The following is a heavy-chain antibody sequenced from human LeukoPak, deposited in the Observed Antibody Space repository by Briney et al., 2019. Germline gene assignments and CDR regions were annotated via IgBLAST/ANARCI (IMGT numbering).Heavy chain of an antibody. Sequence: PSETLSLTCAVSGDSISSALWWNWVRQPPGKGLDWIGEISRDGSTKYNPSLKNRVTISKDNSKNQFSLKLNSVTAADTAVYYCARSNDYESLFDYWGQGTLVTVSS. CDR2: ISRDGST. V-gene: IGHV4-4*02. D-gene: IGHD4-17*01. CDR1: GDSISSALW. J-gene: IGHJ4*02. CDR3: ARSNDYESLFDY.